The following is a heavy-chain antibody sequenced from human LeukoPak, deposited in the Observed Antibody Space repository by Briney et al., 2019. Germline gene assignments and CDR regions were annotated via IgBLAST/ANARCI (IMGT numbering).Heavy chain of an antibody. D-gene: IGHD4-23*01. Sequence: PSETLSLTCAVYGGSFSGYYWNWIRQPPGKGLEWIGYIYYTGNTNYNPSLKSRVTISVATSKNQFSLKLSSVTAADTAVYYCARGYGGNLVTDDAFDIWGQGTMVTVSS. CDR2: IYYTGNT. CDR1: GGSFSGYY. CDR3: ARGYGGNLVTDDAFDI. J-gene: IGHJ3*02. V-gene: IGHV4-59*12.